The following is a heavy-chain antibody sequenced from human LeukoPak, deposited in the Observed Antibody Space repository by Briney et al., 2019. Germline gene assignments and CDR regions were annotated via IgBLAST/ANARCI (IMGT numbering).Heavy chain of an antibody. Sequence: GESLKISCKVSGYSFTTYWIGWVRHMPGRGLEWMGIIYPGDSDTRYSPSFQGQVTISADKSINTAYLQWSSLKASDTAMYYCAKHFDSSGYRQFYFDYWGQGTLVTVSP. CDR2: IYPGDSDT. CDR3: AKHFDSSGYRQFYFDY. D-gene: IGHD3-22*01. V-gene: IGHV5-51*01. J-gene: IGHJ4*02. CDR1: GYSFTTYW.